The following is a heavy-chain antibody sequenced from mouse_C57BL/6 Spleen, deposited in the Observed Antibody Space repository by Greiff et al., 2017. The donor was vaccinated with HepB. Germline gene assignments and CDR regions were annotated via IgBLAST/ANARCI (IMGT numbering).Heavy chain of an antibody. CDR2: IGPANGNT. CDR1: GFNIKNTY. CDR3: ALDYYYGSSSAWFAY. Sequence: VQLQQSVAELVRPGASVKLSCTASGFNIKNTYMHWVKQRPEQGLEWIGRIGPANGNTKYAPKFQGKATITTATSSNTAYLQLRSRTSEDTAIYYCALDYYYGSSSAWFAYWGQGTLVTVSA. D-gene: IGHD1-1*01. V-gene: IGHV14-3*01. J-gene: IGHJ3*01.